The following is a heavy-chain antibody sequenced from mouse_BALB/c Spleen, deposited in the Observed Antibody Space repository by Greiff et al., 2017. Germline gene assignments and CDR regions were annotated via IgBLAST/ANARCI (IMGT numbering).Heavy chain of an antibody. J-gene: IGHJ4*01. Sequence: EVQVVESGGGLVQPGGSLKLSCAASGFTFSSYGMSWVRQTPDKRLELVATINSNGGSTYYPDSVKGRFTISRDNAKNTLYLQMSSLKSEDTAMYYCARDSPDYYGSSYAMDYWGQGTSVTVSS. CDR2: INSNGGST. V-gene: IGHV5-6-3*01. D-gene: IGHD1-1*01. CDR3: ARDSPDYYGSSYAMDY. CDR1: GFTFSSYG.